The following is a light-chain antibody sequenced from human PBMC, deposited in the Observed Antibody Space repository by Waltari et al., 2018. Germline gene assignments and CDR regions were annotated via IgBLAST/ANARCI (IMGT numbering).Light chain of an antibody. V-gene: IGKV1-27*01. Sequence: TWGASQGINKELNWYQQKPGKAPTLLIYAASTLQTGVSSRFSGSGSGTDFTLTISSLQSEDVATYYCQQDNSLPFTFGPGTKLDIK. CDR2: AAS. J-gene: IGKJ3*01. CDR3: QQDNSLPFT. CDR1: QGINKE.